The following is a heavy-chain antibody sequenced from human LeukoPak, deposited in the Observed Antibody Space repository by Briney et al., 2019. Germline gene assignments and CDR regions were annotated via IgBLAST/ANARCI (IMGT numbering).Heavy chain of an antibody. V-gene: IGHV4-59*01. J-gene: IGHJ4*02. D-gene: IGHD4-23*01. Sequence: SETLSLTCTVSGGSTSSYYWSWIRQPPGKGLEWIGYIYYSGSTNYNPSLKSRVTISVDTSKNQFSLKLSSVTAADTAVYYCARVGGGNSGGFFDYWGQGTLVTVSS. CDR2: IYYSGST. CDR3: ARVGGGNSGGFFDY. CDR1: GGSTSSYY.